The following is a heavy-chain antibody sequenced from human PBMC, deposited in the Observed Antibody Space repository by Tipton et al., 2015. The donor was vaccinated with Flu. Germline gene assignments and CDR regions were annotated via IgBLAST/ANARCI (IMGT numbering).Heavy chain of an antibody. CDR3: ARLTGGYDVDS. CDR2: IYYSGST. Sequence: TLSLTCTVSGGAINSYYWTWIRQPPGKGLEWIGSIYYSGSTNYNPSLESRVTMSVDASKIQFSLKMSSVTAADTAVYYCARLTGGYDVDSWGQGTLVTVSS. J-gene: IGHJ4*02. V-gene: IGHV4-59*08. D-gene: IGHD5-18*01. CDR1: GGAINSYY.